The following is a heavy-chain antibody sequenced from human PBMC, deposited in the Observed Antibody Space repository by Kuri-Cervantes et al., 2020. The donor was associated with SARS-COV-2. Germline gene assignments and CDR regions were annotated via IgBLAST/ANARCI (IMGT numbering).Heavy chain of an antibody. CDR3: AKNWGASGWYPLDC. J-gene: IGHJ4*02. Sequence: ASVKVSCKASGYTFTSYGTSWVRQAPGQGLEWMGWISTYSGNTNYAQRLQGRVTMTTDTSTSTAYMELRSLRSDDTAVFYCAKNWGASGWYPLDCWGQGTLVTVSS. D-gene: IGHD6-19*01. V-gene: IGHV1-18*01. CDR2: ISTYSGNT. CDR1: GYTFTSYG.